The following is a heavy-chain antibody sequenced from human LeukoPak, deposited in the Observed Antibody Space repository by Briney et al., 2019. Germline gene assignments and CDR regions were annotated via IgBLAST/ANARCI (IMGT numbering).Heavy chain of an antibody. J-gene: IGHJ4*02. V-gene: IGHV3-7*01. D-gene: IGHD3-22*01. CDR3: ARVRYYDSSGYKYYFDY. CDR2: IKQDGGEK. Sequence: GGSLRLPCAASGFTFSSYWMSWVRQAPGKGLEWVANIKQDGGEKYYVDSVKGRFTISRDNAKNSLYLQMNSLRAEDTAVYYCARVRYYDSSGYKYYFDYWGQGTLVTVSS. CDR1: GFTFSSYW.